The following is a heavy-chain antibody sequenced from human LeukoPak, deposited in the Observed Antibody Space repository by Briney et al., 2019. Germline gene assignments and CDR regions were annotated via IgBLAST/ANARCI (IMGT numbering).Heavy chain of an antibody. J-gene: IGHJ4*02. D-gene: IGHD3-3*01. Sequence: GGSLRLSCAVSGFTFSSYWMHWVRQAPGKGLVWVSHIKTDGSTTAYADSVKGRFTISRDNSKNTLYLQMDSLRAEDTAVYYCARDRAWNYFDYWGQGTLVTVSS. CDR1: GFTFSSYW. CDR3: ARDRAWNYFDY. V-gene: IGHV3-74*01. CDR2: IKTDGSTT.